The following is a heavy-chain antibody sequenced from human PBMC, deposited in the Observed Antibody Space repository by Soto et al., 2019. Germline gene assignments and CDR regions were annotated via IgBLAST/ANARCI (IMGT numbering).Heavy chain of an antibody. D-gene: IGHD3-10*01. Sequence: GGSLRLSCAASGFTFSSYAMSWVRQAPGKGLEWVSAISGRGGGTYYADSVKGRFTISRDNSKNTLYPQMNSLRAEDTAVYYCAKVGDYYGSGSYSSYFDYWGQGTLVTVSS. V-gene: IGHV3-23*01. CDR2: ISGRGGGT. CDR1: GFTFSSYA. J-gene: IGHJ4*02. CDR3: AKVGDYYGSGSYSSYFDY.